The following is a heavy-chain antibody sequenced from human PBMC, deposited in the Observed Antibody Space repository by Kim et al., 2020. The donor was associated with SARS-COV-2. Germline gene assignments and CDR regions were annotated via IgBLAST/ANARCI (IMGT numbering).Heavy chain of an antibody. CDR1: GGSISHYY. V-gene: IGHV4-59*01. Sequence: SETLSLTCTVSGGSISHYYWNWIRQSPGKGLEWIGYIYYTGDTNYNPSFKSRVTISVDTSNNQFSLRLRCMTAADTAVYYCARGFTTTGSSWPHFDPWGQGTLVTASS. D-gene: IGHD6-13*01. J-gene: IGHJ5*02. CDR2: IYYTGDT. CDR3: ARGFTTTGSSWPHFDP.